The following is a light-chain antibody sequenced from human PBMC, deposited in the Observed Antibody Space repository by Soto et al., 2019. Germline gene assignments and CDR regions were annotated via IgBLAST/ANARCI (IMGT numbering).Light chain of an antibody. CDR1: SSDVGGYNF. Sequence: QSALTQPASVSGSPGQSITISCTGTSSDVGGYNFVSWYQQHPGKAPKLMIYEVNNRPSGVSNRFSGSKSGNTASLTISGLQADDEADYYCSSWTSSTTQVLGGGTKLTVL. CDR2: EVN. CDR3: SSWTSSTTQV. J-gene: IGLJ3*02. V-gene: IGLV2-14*01.